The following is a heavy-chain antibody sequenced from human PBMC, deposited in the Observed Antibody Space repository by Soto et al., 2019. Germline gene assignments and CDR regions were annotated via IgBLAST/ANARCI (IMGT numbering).Heavy chain of an antibody. V-gene: IGHV4-30-2*01. CDR1: GGSISSGGFS. CDR3: ARGRYSSSWSTDHYHYGMDV. Sequence: SETLSLTCVVSGGSISSGGFSWSWIRQPPGKGLEWIGHISDSGSTYYNPSLRSRVSISVHTSKNQFYLKVNSVSAADTAIYYCARGRYSSSWSTDHYHYGMDVWGHGTTVTVSS. J-gene: IGHJ6*02. CDR2: ISDSGST. D-gene: IGHD6-13*01.